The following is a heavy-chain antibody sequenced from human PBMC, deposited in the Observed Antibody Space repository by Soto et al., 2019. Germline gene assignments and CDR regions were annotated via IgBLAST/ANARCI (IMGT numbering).Heavy chain of an antibody. CDR2: ISSIISTI. D-gene: IGHD5-18*01. CDR3: ARDYSSYGPFDY. CDR1: GFTFSSYS. V-gene: IGHV3-48*01. J-gene: IGHJ4*02. Sequence: PGGSLRLSCAASGFTFSSYSMNWVRQAPGKGLEWVSYISSIISTIYYADSVKGRFTISRDNAKNSLYLQMNSLRAEDTAVYYCARDYSSYGPFDYWGQGTLVTVSS.